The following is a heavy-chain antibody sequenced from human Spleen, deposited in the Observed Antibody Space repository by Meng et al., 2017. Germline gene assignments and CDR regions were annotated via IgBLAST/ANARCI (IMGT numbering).Heavy chain of an antibody. D-gene: IGHD4-17*01. V-gene: IGHV4-38-2*01. J-gene: IGHJ3*02. CDR2: IYHSGST. CDR3: ARTGDYMFWSAFDI. Sequence: SETLSLTCAVSGYSISSGYYWGWLRQPPGKGLEWIGSIYHSGSTYYNPSLKSRVTISVDTSKNQFSLKLSSVTAADTAVYYCARTGDYMFWSAFDIWGQGTMVTVSS. CDR1: GYSISSGYY.